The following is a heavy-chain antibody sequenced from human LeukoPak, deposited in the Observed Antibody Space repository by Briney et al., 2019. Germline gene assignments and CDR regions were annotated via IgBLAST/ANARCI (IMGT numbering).Heavy chain of an antibody. Sequence: PSGTLSLTCAVSGGSISSSNWWSWVRQPPGKGLEWIGEIYHSGSTNYNPSLKSRVTISVDKSKNQFSLKLSSVTAADTAVYYCARDRDYDGAHLTTVVTNAFDIWGQGTMVTVSS. CDR2: IYHSGST. CDR3: ARDRDYDGAHLTTVVTNAFDI. J-gene: IGHJ3*02. D-gene: IGHD4-23*01. CDR1: GGSISSSNW. V-gene: IGHV4-4*02.